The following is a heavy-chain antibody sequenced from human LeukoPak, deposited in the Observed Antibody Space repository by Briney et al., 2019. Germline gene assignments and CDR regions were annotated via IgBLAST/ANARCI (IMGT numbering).Heavy chain of an antibody. CDR3: ARGHKLIVGATFDY. CDR2: ISPGGGTT. J-gene: IGHJ4*02. D-gene: IGHD1-26*01. Sequence: GGSLRLSCAVSGFAFGSEAMSWVRQSPARGLEWVASISPGGGTTYYADYVKGRFTISRDNSKNTLYLQMNSLRAEDTAVYYCARGHKLIVGATFDYWGQGTLVTVSS. V-gene: IGHV3-23*01. CDR1: GFAFGSEA.